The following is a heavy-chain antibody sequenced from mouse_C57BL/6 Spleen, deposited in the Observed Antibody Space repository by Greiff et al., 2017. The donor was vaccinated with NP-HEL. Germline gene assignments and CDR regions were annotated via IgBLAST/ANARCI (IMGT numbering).Heavy chain of an antibody. V-gene: IGHV1-55*01. Sequence: VQLQQPGAELVKPGASVKMSCKASGYTFTSYWITWVKQRPGQGLVWIGDIYPGSGSTNYNEKFKSKATLTVDTSSSTAYMQLSSLTSEDSAVYYCSRPITTVVATNWDFDVWGTGTTVTVSS. D-gene: IGHD1-1*01. CDR3: SRPITTVVATNWDFDV. CDR2: IYPGSGST. CDR1: GYTFTSYW. J-gene: IGHJ1*03.